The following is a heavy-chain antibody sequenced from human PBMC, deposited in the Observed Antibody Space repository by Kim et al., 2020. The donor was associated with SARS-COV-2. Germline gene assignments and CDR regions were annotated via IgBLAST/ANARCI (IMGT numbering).Heavy chain of an antibody. D-gene: IGHD3-10*01. J-gene: IGHJ3*02. V-gene: IGHV4-31*02. CDR3: ARSDSQGSGSLPFDAFDI. Sequence: KGRVTMSGDTSKNQFSLKLSSVTAADTAVYFCARSDSQGSGSLPFDAFDIWGQGTMVTVSS.